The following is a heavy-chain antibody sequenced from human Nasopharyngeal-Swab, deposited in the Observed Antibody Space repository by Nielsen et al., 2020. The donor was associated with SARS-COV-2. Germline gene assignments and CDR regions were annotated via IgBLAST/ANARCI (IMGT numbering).Heavy chain of an antibody. J-gene: IGHJ5*02. D-gene: IGHD3-3*01. CDR3: ARRSLGITIFGVVKNWFDP. Sequence: SETLSLTCTVSGGSISSGGYSWSWIRQPPGKGLEWIGYIYYSGSTYYNPSLKSRVTISVDTSKNQFSLKLSSVTAADTAVYYCARRSLGITIFGVVKNWFDPWGQGTLVTVSS. CDR1: GGSISSGGYS. CDR2: IYYSGST. V-gene: IGHV4-30-2*03.